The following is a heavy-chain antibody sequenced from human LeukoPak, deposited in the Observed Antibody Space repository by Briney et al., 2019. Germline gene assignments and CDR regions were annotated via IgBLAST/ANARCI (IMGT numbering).Heavy chain of an antibody. CDR2: IYPGDSDT. D-gene: IGHD5-18*01. Sequence: GESLKVSCKTSGYDFTKTWIGWVRQMPGKGLEWMGIIYPGDSDTRYSPSFQGQVTISADKSISTAYLQWSSLKASDTAMYYCARWAGSYGHTYYFDYWGQGTLVTVSS. J-gene: IGHJ4*02. V-gene: IGHV5-51*01. CDR3: ARWAGSYGHTYYFDY. CDR1: GYDFTKTW.